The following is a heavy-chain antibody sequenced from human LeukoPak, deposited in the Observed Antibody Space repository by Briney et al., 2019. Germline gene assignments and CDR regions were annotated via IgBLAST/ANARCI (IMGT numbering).Heavy chain of an antibody. CDR1: GFTVSSKY. Sequence: GGSLRLSCAASGFTVSSKYMSWVRQAPGKGLEWVSVIYSGGSTYYADSVKGRFTISRDNSKNTLYLQMNSLRAEDTAVYYCAREGASSSFGYWGQGTLVTVSS. D-gene: IGHD6-13*01. CDR3: AREGASSSFGY. CDR2: IYSGGST. J-gene: IGHJ4*02. V-gene: IGHV3-53*01.